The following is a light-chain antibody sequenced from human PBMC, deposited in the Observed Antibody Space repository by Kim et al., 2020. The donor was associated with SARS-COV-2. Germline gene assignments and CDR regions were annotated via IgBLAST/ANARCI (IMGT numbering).Light chain of an antibody. CDR2: DTS. CDR1: HSVARY. CDR3: QQSYSTPPYS. V-gene: IGKV1-39*01. Sequence: DIQMTQSPSSLSASIGDRITIACRASHSVARYLNWYQQKPEKAPKLLIYDTSTLHSGVPSRFSGSGSGTDFTLTISGVQPDDFAIYFCQQSYSTPPYSFGQWTKLEI. J-gene: IGKJ2*03.